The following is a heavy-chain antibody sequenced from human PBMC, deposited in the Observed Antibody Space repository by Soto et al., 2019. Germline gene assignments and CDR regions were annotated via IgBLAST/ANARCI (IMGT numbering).Heavy chain of an antibody. D-gene: IGHD2-2*01. CDR2: IKSKTDGGTT. CDR3: TTETIHCSSTSCPRTLLDY. Sequence: GGSLRLSCAASGFTFSNAWMSWVRQAPGKGLEWVGRIKSKTDGGTTDYAAPVKGRFTISRDDSKNTLYLQMNSLKTEDTAVYYCTTETIHCSSTSCPRTLLDYWGQGTLVTVSS. CDR1: GFTFSNAW. V-gene: IGHV3-15*01. J-gene: IGHJ4*02.